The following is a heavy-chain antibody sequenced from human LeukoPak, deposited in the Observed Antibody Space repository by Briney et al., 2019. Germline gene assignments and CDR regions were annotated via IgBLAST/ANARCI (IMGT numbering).Heavy chain of an antibody. CDR2: INSDGSST. V-gene: IGHV3-74*03. D-gene: IGHD6-13*01. CDR3: ASRWWYFDL. J-gene: IGHJ2*01. CDR1: GFAFSSDW. Sequence: GGSLRLSCAASGFAFSSDWMHWVRQAPGKGLVWVSRINSDGSSTTYADSVKGRFTISRDNAKNTLYLQMNSLRAEGTALYYCASRWWYFDLWGRGTLVTVSS.